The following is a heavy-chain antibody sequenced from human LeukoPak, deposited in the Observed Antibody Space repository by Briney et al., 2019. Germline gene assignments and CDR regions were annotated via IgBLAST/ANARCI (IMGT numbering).Heavy chain of an antibody. D-gene: IGHD6-13*01. CDR3: AKQNIADSYYYYYGMDV. J-gene: IGHJ6*02. Sequence: GGSLRLSCAASGFTFSSYAMSWVRQAPGKGLEWVSAISGSGGSTYYADSVKGRFTISRDNSKNTLYLQMNSLRAEDTAVYYCAKQNIADSYYYYYGMDVWGQGTTVTVSS. CDR1: GFTFSSYA. CDR2: ISGSGGST. V-gene: IGHV3-23*01.